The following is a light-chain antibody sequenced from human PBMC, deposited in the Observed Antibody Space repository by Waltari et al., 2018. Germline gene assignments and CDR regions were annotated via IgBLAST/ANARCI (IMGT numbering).Light chain of an antibody. CDR3: QQCNTFSFN. CDR1: QPINDL. Sequence: DVQMTQSPSSLSASVGDRITITCRASQPINDLLAWDQQKPGKAPRLLIQKASILESGVPSRFSGSGSGTEFTLTISSLQPDDFATYYCQQCNTFSFNFGPGTTVVI. V-gene: IGKV1-5*03. CDR2: KAS. J-gene: IGKJ3*01.